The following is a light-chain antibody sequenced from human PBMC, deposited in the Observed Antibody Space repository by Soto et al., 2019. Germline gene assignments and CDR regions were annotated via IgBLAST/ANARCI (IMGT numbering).Light chain of an antibody. CDR2: EVT. CDR3: SSYEGTKKYII. CDR1: SSDVGAYNF. V-gene: IGLV2-8*01. J-gene: IGLJ2*01. Sequence: QSALTQPPSASGSPGQSVTISCTGTSSDVGAYNFVSWYQQHPGKAPKLMISEVTNRPSGVPDRFSGSKSGNTASLTVSGLQAEHEADYYCSSYEGTKKYIIFGGGTKRTVL.